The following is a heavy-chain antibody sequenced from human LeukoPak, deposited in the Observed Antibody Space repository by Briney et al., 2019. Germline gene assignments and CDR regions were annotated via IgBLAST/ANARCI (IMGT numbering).Heavy chain of an antibody. CDR1: GFTFSSYS. Sequence: PGGSLRLSCAASGFTFSSYSMNWVRQAPGKGLEWVSYISSSSSTIYYANSVKGRFTISRDNAKNSLYLQMNSLRAEDTAVYYCARDSPGGSAFDIWGQGTMVTVSS. D-gene: IGHD3-10*01. J-gene: IGHJ3*02. V-gene: IGHV3-48*01. CDR3: ARDSPGGSAFDI. CDR2: ISSSSSTI.